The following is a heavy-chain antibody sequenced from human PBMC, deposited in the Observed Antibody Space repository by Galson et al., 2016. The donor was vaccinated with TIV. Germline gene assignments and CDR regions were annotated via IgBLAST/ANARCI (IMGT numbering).Heavy chain of an antibody. CDR3: ARLLEWTHEAFDT. CDR1: GFTFGNYW. CDR2: IDKDGNEK. V-gene: IGHV3-7*01. D-gene: IGHD3-3*01. J-gene: IGHJ3*02. Sequence: SLRLSCAASGFTFGNYWMSWVRQAPGKGLEWVANIDKDGNEKYYVDSVKGRFTISRDNAKNTLYLQMNSLRAEDMDIFYCARLLEWTHEAFDTWGQGTMVTVSA.